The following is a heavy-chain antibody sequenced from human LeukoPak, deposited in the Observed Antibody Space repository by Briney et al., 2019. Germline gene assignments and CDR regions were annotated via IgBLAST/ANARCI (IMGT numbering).Heavy chain of an antibody. CDR2: ISSSSSYI. Sequence: GGSLRLSCAASGFTFSSYSMNWVRQAPGKGLEWVSSISSSSSYIYYADSVKGRFTTSRDNAKNSLYLQMNSLRAEDTAVYYCARDTGGYDFKTLDYWGQGTLVTVSS. CDR1: GFTFSSYS. V-gene: IGHV3-21*01. J-gene: IGHJ4*02. D-gene: IGHD5-12*01. CDR3: ARDTGGYDFKTLDY.